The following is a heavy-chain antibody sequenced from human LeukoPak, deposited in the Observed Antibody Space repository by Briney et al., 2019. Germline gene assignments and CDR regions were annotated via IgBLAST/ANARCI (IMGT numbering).Heavy chain of an antibody. D-gene: IGHD1-14*01. Sequence: SETLSLTCTVSGGSISSYYWSWIRQPPGKGLEWIGYIYYSGSTNYNPSLKSRVTISVDTSKNQFSLKLSSVTAADTAVYYCARPASVSIYYYYMDVWGKGTTVAVSS. CDR1: GGSISSYY. J-gene: IGHJ6*03. CDR2: IYYSGST. CDR3: ARPASVSIYYYYMDV. V-gene: IGHV4-59*08.